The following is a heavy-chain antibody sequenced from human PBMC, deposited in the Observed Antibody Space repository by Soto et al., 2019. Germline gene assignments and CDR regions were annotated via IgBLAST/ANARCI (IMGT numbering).Heavy chain of an antibody. V-gene: IGHV4-30-2*01. Sequence: QLQLQESGSGLVKPSQTLSLTCAVSGGSISSGGYSWSWIRQPPGKGLEWIGYIYHSGSTYDNPSLQSRVTISVDRSKNQFSLKLSSVTAADTAVYYFARDVGNDGWFDPWGQGTLVTVSS. CDR1: GGSISSGGYS. J-gene: IGHJ5*02. CDR3: ARDVGNDGWFDP. D-gene: IGHD1-1*01. CDR2: IYHSGST.